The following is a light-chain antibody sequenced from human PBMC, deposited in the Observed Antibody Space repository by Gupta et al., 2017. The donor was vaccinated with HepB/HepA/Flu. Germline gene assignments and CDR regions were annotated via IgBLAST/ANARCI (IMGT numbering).Light chain of an antibody. Sequence: DIQMTQSPSSLSASVGDRVIITCRASQSISNYVNWCQQKPGKAPKLLISAASTLQSGVPSRFSGSGSGTDFTLTISNLQPEDFATYYCQQTYGTPWTFGQGTRVEIK. J-gene: IGKJ1*01. CDR2: AAS. CDR1: QSISNY. V-gene: IGKV1-39*01. CDR3: QQTYGTPWT.